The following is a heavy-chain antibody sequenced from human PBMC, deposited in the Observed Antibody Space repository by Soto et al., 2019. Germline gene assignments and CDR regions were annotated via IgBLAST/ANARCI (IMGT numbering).Heavy chain of an antibody. CDR1: GGTFSSYA. V-gene: IGHV1-69*13. Sequence: SVKVSCKASGGTFSSYAISWVRQAPGQGLEWMGGIIPIFGTANYAQKFQGRVTITADESTSTAYMELSSLRSEDTAVYYCASSWSDSSGYAHPGDAFDICGQGTMVTVSS. J-gene: IGHJ3*02. D-gene: IGHD3-22*01. CDR3: ASSWSDSSGYAHPGDAFDI. CDR2: IIPIFGTA.